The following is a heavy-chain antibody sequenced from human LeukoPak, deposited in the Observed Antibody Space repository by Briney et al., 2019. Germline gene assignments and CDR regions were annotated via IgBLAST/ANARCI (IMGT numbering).Heavy chain of an antibody. CDR1: GFTFSSYA. J-gene: IGHJ6*02. CDR2: ISGSGGST. Sequence: GGSLRLSCAASGFTFSSYAMSWVRQAPGKGLEWVSAISGSGGSTYYADSVKGRFTISRDNSKNTLYLQMNSLRAEDTAVYYCAKDRPFGYCSSTSCYDYYYYGMDVRGQGTTVTVSS. D-gene: IGHD2-2*01. V-gene: IGHV3-23*01. CDR3: AKDRPFGYCSSTSCYDYYYYGMDV.